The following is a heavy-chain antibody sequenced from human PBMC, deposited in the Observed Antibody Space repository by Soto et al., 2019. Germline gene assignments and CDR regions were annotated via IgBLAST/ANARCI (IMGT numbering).Heavy chain of an antibody. V-gene: IGHV1-8*01. J-gene: IGHJ4*02. Sequence: GASVKVSCKASGYTFTSYDINWVRQATGQGLEWMGWMNPNSGNTGYAQKFQGRVTMTRDTSISTAYMELSSLRSEDTAVYYCARTTYYDFWSGYLYYFDYWGQGTLVTVSS. D-gene: IGHD3-3*01. CDR1: GYTFTSYD. CDR3: ARTTYYDFWSGYLYYFDY. CDR2: MNPNSGNT.